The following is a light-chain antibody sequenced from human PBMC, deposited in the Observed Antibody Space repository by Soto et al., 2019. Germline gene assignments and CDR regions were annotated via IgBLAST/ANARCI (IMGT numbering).Light chain of an antibody. J-gene: IGKJ2*01. CDR1: QGISNY. Sequence: DIQMTQSPSSLSASVGDRVTITCRASQGISNYLAWYQQKPGKVPKLLIYAASTLQSGVPSRVSGSRSGTDFTRNISSLQPSEVATYYCQKYNSAPYTFGQGTKLEIK. CDR2: AAS. CDR3: QKYNSAPYT. V-gene: IGKV1-27*01.